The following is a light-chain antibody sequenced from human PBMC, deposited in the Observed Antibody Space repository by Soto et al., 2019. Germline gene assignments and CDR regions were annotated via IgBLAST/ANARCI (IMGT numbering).Light chain of an antibody. Sequence: DIQMTQSPSPLSASVGDRVTITCRASQSISSWLAWYQQKPGKAPKLLIYDASSLESGVPSRFSVSGSGTEFTLTISSLQPDDFATYYCQQYNSYSGYTFGQGTKLEIK. CDR2: DAS. V-gene: IGKV1-5*01. CDR3: QQYNSYSGYT. CDR1: QSISSW. J-gene: IGKJ2*01.